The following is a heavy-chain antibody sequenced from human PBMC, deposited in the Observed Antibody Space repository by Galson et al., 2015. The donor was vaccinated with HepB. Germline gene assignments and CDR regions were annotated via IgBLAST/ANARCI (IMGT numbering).Heavy chain of an antibody. CDR2: IIPIFGTA. Sequence: SVKVSCKASGGTFSSYAISWVRQARGQGLEWMGGIIPIFGTANYAQKFQGRVTITADESTSTAYMELSSLRSEDTAVYYCARERGVAGGDDYWGQGTLVTVSS. CDR3: ARERGVAGGDDY. J-gene: IGHJ4*02. V-gene: IGHV1-69*13. CDR1: GGTFSSYA. D-gene: IGHD1-26*01.